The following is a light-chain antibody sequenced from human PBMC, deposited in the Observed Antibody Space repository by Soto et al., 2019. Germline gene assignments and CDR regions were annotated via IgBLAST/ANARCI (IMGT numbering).Light chain of an antibody. CDR1: QSVSSN. CDR3: HQYNNWPRT. CDR2: GAS. Sequence: EIVSTQSPATLSVSPGERASLSCRASQSVSSNLAWYQQKPGQAPRLLIYGASTRATGIPARFSGSGSGTEFTLTISSLQSEDFAVYYCHQYNNWPRTFGQGTKVDIK. V-gene: IGKV3-15*01. J-gene: IGKJ1*01.